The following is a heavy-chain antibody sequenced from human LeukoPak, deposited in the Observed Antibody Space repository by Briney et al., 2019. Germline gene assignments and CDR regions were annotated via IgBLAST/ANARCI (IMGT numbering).Heavy chain of an antibody. D-gene: IGHD5-24*01. J-gene: IGHJ4*02. CDR1: GFTFSSYG. CDR3: AKDPRDGDYLYYFDY. Sequence: GSLRLSCAASGFTFSSYGMHWVRQAPGKGLEWVAVISYDGSNKYYADSVKGRFTISRDNSKNTLYLQMNSLRAEDTAVYYCAKDPRDGDYLYYFDYWGQGTLVTVSS. CDR2: ISYDGSNK. V-gene: IGHV3-30*18.